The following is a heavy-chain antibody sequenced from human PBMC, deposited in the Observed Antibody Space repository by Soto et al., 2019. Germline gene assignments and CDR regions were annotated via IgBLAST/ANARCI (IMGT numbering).Heavy chain of an antibody. CDR1: GFTFSSYA. Sequence: GGSLRLSCAASGFTFSSYAMHWVRQAPGKGLEWVAVISYDGSNKYYADSVKGRFTISRDNSKNTLYLQMNSLRAGDTAVYYCARDQVVPAARRGMDVWGQGTTVTVSS. D-gene: IGHD2-2*01. V-gene: IGHV3-30-3*01. J-gene: IGHJ6*02. CDR2: ISYDGSNK. CDR3: ARDQVVPAARRGMDV.